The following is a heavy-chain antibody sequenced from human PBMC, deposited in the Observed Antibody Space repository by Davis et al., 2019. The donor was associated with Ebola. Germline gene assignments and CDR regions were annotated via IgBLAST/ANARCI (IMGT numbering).Heavy chain of an antibody. Sequence: PGGSLRLSCAASGFTFSTYSMTWVRQAPGKGLEWVSTVSGGGGTTDYADSVKGRFTISRDNSKNTLYLQMQSLRPDDTAVYYCARIYGGTTITDWGQGTQVTVSS. D-gene: IGHD5-24*01. V-gene: IGHV3-23*01. CDR1: GFTFSTYS. CDR3: ARIYGGTTITD. CDR2: VSGGGGTT. J-gene: IGHJ4*02.